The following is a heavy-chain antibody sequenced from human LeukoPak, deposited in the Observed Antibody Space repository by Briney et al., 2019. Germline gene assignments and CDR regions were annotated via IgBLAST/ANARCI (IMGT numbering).Heavy chain of an antibody. V-gene: IGHV1-18*01. CDR3: ARAPRNYYGSGRGAFDI. CDR2: ISAYNGNT. CDR1: GYTLTELS. Sequence: ASVKVSCKVSGYTLTELSMHWVRQAPGQGLEWMGWISAYNGNTNYAQKLQGRVTMTTDTSTSTAYMELRRLRSDDTAVYYCARAPRNYYGSGRGAFDIWGQGTMVTVSS. J-gene: IGHJ3*02. D-gene: IGHD3-10*01.